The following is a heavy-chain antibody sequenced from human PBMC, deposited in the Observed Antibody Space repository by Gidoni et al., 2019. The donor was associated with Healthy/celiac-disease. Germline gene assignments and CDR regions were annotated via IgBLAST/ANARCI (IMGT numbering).Heavy chain of an antibody. J-gene: IGHJ4*02. CDR1: GFTFSSYE. CDR3: ATLGGYYDSSGY. CDR2: ISSSGSTI. V-gene: IGHV3-48*03. D-gene: IGHD3-22*01. Sequence: EVQLVESGGGLVQPVGSLRLSCAASGFTFSSYEMNWVRQAPGKGLEWVSYISSSGSTIYYADSVKGRFTISRDNAKNSLYLQMNSLRAEDTAVYYCATLGGYYDSSGYWGQGTLVTVSS.